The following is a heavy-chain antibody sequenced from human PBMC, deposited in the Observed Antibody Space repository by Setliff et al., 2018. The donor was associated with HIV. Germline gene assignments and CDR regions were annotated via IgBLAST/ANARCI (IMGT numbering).Heavy chain of an antibody. CDR3: ARGRVTLNGVAAGHHYMDV. Sequence: SETLSLPCTVSGGFIGTYYGSWIRQAPGKGLEWIGSVYYTGSTNYNPSLESRVTMSVDTSKNQFSLRLMSLTAAETAIYYCARGRVTLNGVAAGHHYMDVWGKGNTVTVSS. CDR1: GGFIGTYY. D-gene: IGHD3-3*01. V-gene: IGHV4-59*13. CDR2: VYYTGST. J-gene: IGHJ6*03.